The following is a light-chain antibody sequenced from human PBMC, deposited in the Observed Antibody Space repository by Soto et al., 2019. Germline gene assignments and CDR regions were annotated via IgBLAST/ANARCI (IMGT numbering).Light chain of an antibody. CDR2: VVS. CDR1: SSDVGGYNY. CDR3: SSYTSSSVV. J-gene: IGLJ2*01. V-gene: IGLV2-14*01. Sequence: QSALTQPASVSGSPGQSITISCTGTSSDVGGYNYVSWYQQHPGKAPKLMIYVVSNRPSGVSNRSSGSKSGNTASLTISGLRAEDEGDYYCSSYTSSSVVFAGGTKLTV.